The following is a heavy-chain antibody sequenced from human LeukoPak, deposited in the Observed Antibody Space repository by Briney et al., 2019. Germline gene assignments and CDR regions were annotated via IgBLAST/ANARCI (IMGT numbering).Heavy chain of an antibody. D-gene: IGHD3-16*02. CDR1: GYSFTSYW. CDR3: AGLIDDYVWGSYRHHTMIHFDY. CDR2: IYPGDSDT. V-gene: IGHV5-51*01. Sequence: GESLKISCKGSGYSFTSYWIGWVRQMPGKGLEWMGIIYPGDSDTRYSPSFQGQVTISADKSISTAYLQWSSLKASDTAMYYCAGLIDDYVWGSYRHHTMIHFDYWGQGTLVTVSS. J-gene: IGHJ4*02.